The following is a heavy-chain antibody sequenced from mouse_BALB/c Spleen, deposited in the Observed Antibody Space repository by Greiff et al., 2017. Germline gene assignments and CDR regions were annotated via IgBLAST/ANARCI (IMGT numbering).Heavy chain of an antibody. CDR1: GFTFSSYG. D-gene: IGHD1-1*01. Sequence: VHLLESGGDLVKPGGSLKLSCAASGFTFSSYGMSWVRQTPDKRLEWVATISSGGSYTYYPDSVKGRFTISRDNAKNTLYLQMSSLKSEDTAMYDCARHITTEVAEYFDVWGAGTTVTVSS. V-gene: IGHV5-6*01. CDR3: ARHITTEVAEYFDV. CDR2: ISSGGSYT. J-gene: IGHJ1*01.